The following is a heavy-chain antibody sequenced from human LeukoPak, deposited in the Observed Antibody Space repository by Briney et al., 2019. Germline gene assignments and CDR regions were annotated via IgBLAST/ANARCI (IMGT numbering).Heavy chain of an antibody. J-gene: IGHJ4*02. D-gene: IGHD3-22*01. Sequence: GGSLRLSCAGYGFTFTSYAMSWVRQAPGKGLKWVSGMSGSGGSTYYADSVKGRFTISRDNSKNTLYLQMNSLRAEDTAVYYCAKAGHTMILVVIPPFDFWGQGTLVTVSS. CDR3: AKAGHTMILVVIPPFDF. CDR2: MSGSGGST. CDR1: GFTFTSYA. V-gene: IGHV3-23*01.